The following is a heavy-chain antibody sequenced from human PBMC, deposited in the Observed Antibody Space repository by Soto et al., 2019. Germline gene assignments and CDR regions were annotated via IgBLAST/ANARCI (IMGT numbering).Heavy chain of an antibody. D-gene: IGHD2-15*01. CDR3: ARGPAGGLRGGVSY. J-gene: IGHJ4*02. V-gene: IGHV1-18*04. Sequence: QVQLVQSGGEVKKPGASVKVSCKTSGYTFTNYGITWVRQAPGQGLKWMGWISAYNGDTNYAQKFQGRVIMTTDTSTTTAYMELRSLRSDDTAVYYCARGPAGGLRGGVSYWGQGTLVNVSS. CDR2: ISAYNGDT. CDR1: GYTFTNYG.